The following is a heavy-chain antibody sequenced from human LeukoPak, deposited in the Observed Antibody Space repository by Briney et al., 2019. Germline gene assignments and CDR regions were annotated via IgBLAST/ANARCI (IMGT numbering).Heavy chain of an antibody. Sequence: GGSLRLSCAGSGFTFNDYWIDWVRQAPGKGLEWVANINQDGGQINYLDSVKGRFTISRDNAKNSLYLQMNNLRAEDTAVYYCARNRGWQQFDYWGQGTLVTVSS. CDR1: GFTFNDYW. D-gene: IGHD5-24*01. CDR2: INQDGGQI. CDR3: ARNRGWQQFDY. V-gene: IGHV3-7*01. J-gene: IGHJ4*02.